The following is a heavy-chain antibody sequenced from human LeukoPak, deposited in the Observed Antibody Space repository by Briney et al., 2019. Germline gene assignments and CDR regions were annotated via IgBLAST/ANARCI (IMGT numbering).Heavy chain of an antibody. Sequence: GGSLRLSCAASGFTFSDYYMSWIRQAPGKGLEWVSYISSSGSTIYYADSVKGRFTISRDNAKNSLYLQMNSLRAEDTAVYYCARVLNPSSIAARPTDYYGMTSGAKGPRSPSP. D-gene: IGHD6-6*01. J-gene: IGHJ6*02. CDR1: GFTFSDYY. CDR3: ARVLNPSSIAARPTDYYGMTS. CDR2: ISSSGSTI. V-gene: IGHV3-11*01.